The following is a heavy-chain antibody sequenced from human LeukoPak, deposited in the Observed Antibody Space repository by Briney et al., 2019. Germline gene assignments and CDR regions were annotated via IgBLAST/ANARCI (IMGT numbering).Heavy chain of an antibody. Sequence: KPGGSLRLSCSASGFTFSDYDMNLVRQAPGKGLEWVSSISGLSTHIYYGDSVKGRFSISRDNAKNSVYLQMNSLGVDDTAIYFCGRAFPPLRTSSAGDLWGQGILVTVSS. CDR3: GRAFPPLRTSSAGDL. CDR2: ISGLSTHI. J-gene: IGHJ4*02. V-gene: IGHV3-69-1*02. D-gene: IGHD3-16*01. CDR1: GFTFSDYD.